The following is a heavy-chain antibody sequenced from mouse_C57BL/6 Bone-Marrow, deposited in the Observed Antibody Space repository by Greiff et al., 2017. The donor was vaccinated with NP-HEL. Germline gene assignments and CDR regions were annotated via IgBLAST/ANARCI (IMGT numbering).Heavy chain of an antibody. J-gene: IGHJ3*01. V-gene: IGHV2-9*01. CDR2: IWGGGST. CDR1: GFSLTSYA. CDR3: AKHGYGYSNYPWFAY. D-gene: IGHD2-5*01. Sequence: VKLVESGPGLVAPSQSLSITCTVSGFSLTSYAVDWVRQPPGKGLEWLGVIWGGGSTYYTSALMSMLSISKDNSKSQVCIKMNSLHTDDTAMYYCAKHGYGYSNYPWFAYWGQGTLVTVSA.